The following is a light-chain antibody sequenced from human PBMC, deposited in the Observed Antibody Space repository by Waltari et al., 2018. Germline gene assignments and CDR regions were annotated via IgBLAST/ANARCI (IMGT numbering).Light chain of an antibody. V-gene: IGKV3-11*01. J-gene: IGKJ4*01. CDR1: QSVGTY. CDR2: DAS. CDR3: QQRRNWPLT. Sequence: EIVLTQSPDILSFSPGERATLSCRASQSVGTYLAWYQQRPGQSPRLLIDDASYRATGIPARFSGSVSDTDFTLTISILQPEDFAVYYCQQRRNWPLTFGGGTRVQI.